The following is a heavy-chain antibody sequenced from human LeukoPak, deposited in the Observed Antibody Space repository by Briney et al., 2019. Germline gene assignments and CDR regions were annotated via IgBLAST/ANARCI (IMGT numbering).Heavy chain of an antibody. J-gene: IGHJ5*02. CDR1: GFTFSSYW. V-gene: IGHV3-7*01. Sequence: GGSLRLSCAASGFTFSSYWMSWVRQAPGKGLEWVANIKQDGSERYYVDSVKGRFTISRDNAKNSLYLQMNSLRAEDTAVYYCARVILLWFGESASPNWFDPWGQGTLVTVSS. CDR2: IKQDGSER. D-gene: IGHD3-10*01. CDR3: ARVILLWFGESASPNWFDP.